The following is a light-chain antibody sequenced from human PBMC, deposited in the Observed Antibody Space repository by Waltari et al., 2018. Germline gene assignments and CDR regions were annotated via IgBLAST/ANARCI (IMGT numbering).Light chain of an antibody. CDR1: QSISSW. CDR3: QQYNSYPWT. V-gene: IGKV1-5*03. J-gene: IGKJ1*01. Sequence: DIQMTQSPSTLSASVGDIVTITCRASQSISSWVAWYQQKPGKAPKLLIYKASSLESGVPSRFSGSGSETEFTLTISSLQPDDFAPYYCQQYNSYPWTFGQGPKVEI. CDR2: KAS.